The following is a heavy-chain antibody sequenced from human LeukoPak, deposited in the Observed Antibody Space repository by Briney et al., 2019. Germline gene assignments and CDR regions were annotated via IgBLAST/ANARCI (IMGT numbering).Heavy chain of an antibody. CDR1: GFTFSSYS. Sequence: GGSLRLSCAASGFTFSSYSMNWVRQAPGKGLEWVSYISSSSSTIYYADSVKGRFTISRDNAKNPLYLQMNSLRAEDTAVYYCARGRDMIVWTAYFDYWGQGTLVTVSS. J-gene: IGHJ4*02. V-gene: IGHV3-48*01. D-gene: IGHD3-22*01. CDR2: ISSSSSTI. CDR3: ARGRDMIVWTAYFDY.